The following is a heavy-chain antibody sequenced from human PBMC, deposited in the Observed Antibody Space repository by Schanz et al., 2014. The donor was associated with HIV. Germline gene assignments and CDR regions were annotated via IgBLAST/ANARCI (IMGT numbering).Heavy chain of an antibody. J-gene: IGHJ5*02. D-gene: IGHD3-9*01. CDR2: INHVGST. Sequence: QVQLQQWGAGLLKPSETLSLTCAVYGGSFNDYYWSWIRQPPGKGLGWIGEINHVGSTNYNPSLKGQAPITRDTAKNKFSLKLPSVTATDPAVYYCAREGRKQYCDWSTRDWFDPWGQGTLVTVSS. CDR1: GGSFNDYY. CDR3: AREGRKQYCDWSTRDWFDP. V-gene: IGHV4-34*01.